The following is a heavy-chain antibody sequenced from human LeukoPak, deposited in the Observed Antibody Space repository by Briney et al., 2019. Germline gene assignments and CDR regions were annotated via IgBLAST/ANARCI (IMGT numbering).Heavy chain of an antibody. D-gene: IGHD3-9*01. V-gene: IGHV1-2*02. CDR3: ARVGGGLYGFLTGYDY. CDR2: INTNGGAT. CDR1: GYTFTTYY. J-gene: IGHJ4*02. Sequence: ASVKVSCKASGYTFTTYYVHWVRQAPGQGLQWMGWINTNGGATQYAQNFQGRVTMTRHTSISTAYMELRRLSSDAAAVYFCARVGGGLYGFLTGYDYWGQGTLVTVSS.